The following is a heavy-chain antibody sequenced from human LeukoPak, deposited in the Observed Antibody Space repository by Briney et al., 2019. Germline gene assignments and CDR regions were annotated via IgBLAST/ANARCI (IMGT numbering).Heavy chain of an antibody. CDR3: ARGHSIAAAGKVPGRHYFDY. CDR1: GXSISSGGYY. J-gene: IGHJ4*02. V-gene: IGHV4-31*03. CDR2: IYYSGST. D-gene: IGHD6-13*01. Sequence: SETLSLTCTVSGXSISSGGYYWSWIRQHPGKGLEWIGYIYYSGSTYYNPSLKSRVTISVDTSKNQFSLKLSSVTAADTAVYYCARGHSIAAAGKVPGRHYFDYWGQGTLVTVSS.